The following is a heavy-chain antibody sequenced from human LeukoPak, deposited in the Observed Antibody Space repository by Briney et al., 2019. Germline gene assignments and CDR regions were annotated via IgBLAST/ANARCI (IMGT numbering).Heavy chain of an antibody. V-gene: IGHV3-15*01. CDR1: ECTFSDAW. J-gene: IGHJ3*02. CDR2: IKTKTGGGTT. CDR3: TTNDAFDI. Sequence: PGGSLRLPCAASECTFSDAWMSWVRQAPGKGLEWVARIKTKTGGGTTDYAAPVRGRFTISRDDSKNTLYLQMNSLNTEDTAMYYCTTNDAFDIWGQGTMVTVSS.